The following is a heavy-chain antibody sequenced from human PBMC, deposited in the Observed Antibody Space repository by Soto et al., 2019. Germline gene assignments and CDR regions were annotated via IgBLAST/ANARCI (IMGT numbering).Heavy chain of an antibody. CDR3: ARHVRVGATRKVDY. Sequence: SETLSLTCTVSGGSISSSSYYWGWIRQPPGKGLEWIGSIYYSGSTYYNPSLKSRVTISVDTSKNQFSLKLSSVTAADTAVYYCARHVRVGATRKVDYWGQGTLVTVS. V-gene: IGHV4-39*01. CDR2: IYYSGST. J-gene: IGHJ4*02. D-gene: IGHD1-26*01. CDR1: GGSISSSSYY.